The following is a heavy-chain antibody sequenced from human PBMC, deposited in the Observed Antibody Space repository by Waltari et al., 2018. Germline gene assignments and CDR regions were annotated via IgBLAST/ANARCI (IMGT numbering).Heavy chain of an antibody. Sequence: EVQLVESGGGLVQPGGSLRLSCAASGFTFSSYWMSWVRQAPGKGLEWVANIKQDGSEKDYVDSVKCRFTISRDNAKNSLYLQMNSLRAEDTAVYYCAGPRLRGYSGEFDYWGQGTLVTVSS. CDR1: GFTFSSYW. CDR2: IKQDGSEK. D-gene: IGHD5-18*01. CDR3: AGPRLRGYSGEFDY. V-gene: IGHV3-7*01. J-gene: IGHJ4*02.